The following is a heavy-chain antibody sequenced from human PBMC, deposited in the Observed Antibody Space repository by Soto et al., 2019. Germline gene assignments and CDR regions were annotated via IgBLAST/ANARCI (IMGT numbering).Heavy chain of an antibody. CDR1: GFTFSSYA. V-gene: IGHV3-23*01. Sequence: GGSLRLSCAASGFTFSSYAMSWVRQAPGKGLEWVSAISGSGIGTYHADSVKGRLTISRDNSKNTLYLQMNSLRAEDTAVYYCAKSGSSRAYNWFDPWGQGTLVTVSS. D-gene: IGHD6-6*01. J-gene: IGHJ5*02. CDR3: AKSGSSRAYNWFDP. CDR2: ISGSGIGT.